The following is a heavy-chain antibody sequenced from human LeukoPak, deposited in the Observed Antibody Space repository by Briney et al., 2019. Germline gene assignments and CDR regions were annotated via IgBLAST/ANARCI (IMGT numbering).Heavy chain of an antibody. CDR3: ARSPYIAAAGTGGSWFDP. J-gene: IGHJ5*02. CDR1: GYSFTSYW. CDR2: IYPGDSDT. Sequence: GESLKISCKGSGYSFTSYWIGWVRQMPGKGLEWMGIIYPGDSDTRYSPSFQGQVTISADKSISTAYLQWSSLKASDTAMYYCARSPYIAAAGTGGSWFDPWGQGTLVTVSS. D-gene: IGHD6-13*01. V-gene: IGHV5-51*01.